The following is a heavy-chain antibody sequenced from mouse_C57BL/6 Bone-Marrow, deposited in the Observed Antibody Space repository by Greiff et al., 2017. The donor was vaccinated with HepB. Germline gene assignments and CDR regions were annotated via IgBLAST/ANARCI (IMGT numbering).Heavy chain of an antibody. J-gene: IGHJ4*01. D-gene: IGHD2-12*01. CDR1: GFSLTSYG. Sequence: VKLVESGPGLVAPSQSLSITCTVSGFSLTSYGVHWVRQPPGKGLEWLVVIWSDGSTTYNSALKSRLSISKDNSKSQVFLKMNSLQTDDTAMYYCARHEGLRRDYAMDYWGQGTSVTVSS. CDR2: IWSDGST. V-gene: IGHV2-6-1*01. CDR3: ARHEGLRRDYAMDY.